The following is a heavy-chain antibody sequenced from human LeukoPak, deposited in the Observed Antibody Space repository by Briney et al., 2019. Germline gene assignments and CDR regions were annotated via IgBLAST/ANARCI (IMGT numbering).Heavy chain of an antibody. CDR3: ARGIGYRFGLPFDF. V-gene: IGHV4-61*02. Sequence: PSETLSLTCTVSGGSINSGSSYWSWIRQPAGKGLEWIGRIYTSGATSYNPSLKTRVTISVDTSKTQFSLKLSSVTAADTAVYYCARGIGYRFGLPFDFWGQGTLVTVSS. J-gene: IGHJ4*02. CDR1: GGSINSGSSY. D-gene: IGHD3/OR15-3a*01. CDR2: IYTSGAT.